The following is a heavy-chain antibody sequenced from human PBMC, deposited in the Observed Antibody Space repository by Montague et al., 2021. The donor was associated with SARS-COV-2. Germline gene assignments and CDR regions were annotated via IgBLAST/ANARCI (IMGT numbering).Heavy chain of an antibody. CDR3: ARGAPTITMIVVVFTGAGWYFDL. D-gene: IGHD3-22*01. CDR1: SGSFSDYY. J-gene: IGHJ2*01. Sequence: SETLFLTCAVYSGSFSDYYWTWIRQPPGKGLEWTGEINHSGSINYNPSLKSRVSISVDTSKNQFSLKLTSVTAADTAVYYCARGAPTITMIVVVFTGAGWYFDLWGRGTLVTVSS. V-gene: IGHV4-34*01. CDR2: INHSGSI.